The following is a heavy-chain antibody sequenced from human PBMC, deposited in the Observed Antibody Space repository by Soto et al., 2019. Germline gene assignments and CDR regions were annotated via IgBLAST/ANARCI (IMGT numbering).Heavy chain of an antibody. CDR2: ISAYNGNT. Sequence: GASVKVSCKASGYTFTSYGISWVRQAPGQGLEWMGWISAYNGNTNYAQKLQGRVTMTTDTSTSTAYMELRSLRSDDTAVYYCARHDSSGYYPYAFDIWGQGTMVTVSS. CDR1: GYTFTSYG. J-gene: IGHJ3*02. CDR3: ARHDSSGYYPYAFDI. D-gene: IGHD3-22*01. V-gene: IGHV1-18*01.